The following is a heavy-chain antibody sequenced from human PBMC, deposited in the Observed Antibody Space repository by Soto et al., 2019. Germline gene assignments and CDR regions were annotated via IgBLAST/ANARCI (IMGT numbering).Heavy chain of an antibody. D-gene: IGHD6-19*01. CDR2: INHSGST. CDR3: ARGGSGWYFYYYYGMDV. Sequence: SETLSLTCAVYGGSFSGYYWSWIRQPPGKGLEWIGEINHSGSTNYNPSLKSRVTISVDTSKNQFSLKLSSVTAADTAVYYCARGGSGWYFYYYYGMDVWGQGTTVTVSS. J-gene: IGHJ6*02. V-gene: IGHV4-34*01. CDR1: GGSFSGYY.